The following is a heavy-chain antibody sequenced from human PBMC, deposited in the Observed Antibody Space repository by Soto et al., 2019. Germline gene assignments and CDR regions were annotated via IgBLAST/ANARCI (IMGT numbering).Heavy chain of an antibody. V-gene: IGHV3-21*04. CDR3: ASSTYYYDSSGYYLDY. Sequence: GGSLRLSCAASGFTFSTYSMNWVRQAPGKGLEWVSSISSRSSYIFYADSVKGRFTISRDNSKNTLYLQMNSLRAEDTAVYYCASSTYYYDSSGYYLDYWGQGTLVTVSS. D-gene: IGHD3-22*01. CDR2: ISSRSSYI. J-gene: IGHJ4*02. CDR1: GFTFSTYS.